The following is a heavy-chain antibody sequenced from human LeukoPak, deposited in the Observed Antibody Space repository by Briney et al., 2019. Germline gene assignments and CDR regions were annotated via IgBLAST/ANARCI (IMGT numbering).Heavy chain of an antibody. Sequence: PGGSLRLSCEVSGFTFRSYWMYWVRQAPGKGLVWVSQIKSSGHKTNHADSVEGRFTISRDNSKNTLYLQMNNLRVDVTAVYYCTGGGAKVRGLSTGMDVWGRGTTVTVSS. CDR1: GFTFRSYW. V-gene: IGHV3-74*01. J-gene: IGHJ6*04. CDR3: TGGGAKVRGLSTGMDV. CDR2: IKSSGHKT. D-gene: IGHD3-10*01.